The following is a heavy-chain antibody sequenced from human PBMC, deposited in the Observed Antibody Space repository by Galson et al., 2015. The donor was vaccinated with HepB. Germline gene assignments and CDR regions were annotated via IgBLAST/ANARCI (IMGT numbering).Heavy chain of an antibody. J-gene: IGHJ4*02. CDR1: GFTFSSYS. V-gene: IGHV3-21*01. Sequence: SLRLSCAASGFTFSSYSMNWVRQAPGKGLEWVSSISSSSSYIHYADSVKGRFTISRDNAKNSLYLQINSLRAEDTAVYYCARGIVGATPHDYWGQGTLVTVSS. CDR3: ARGIVGATPHDY. CDR2: ISSSSSYI. D-gene: IGHD1-26*01.